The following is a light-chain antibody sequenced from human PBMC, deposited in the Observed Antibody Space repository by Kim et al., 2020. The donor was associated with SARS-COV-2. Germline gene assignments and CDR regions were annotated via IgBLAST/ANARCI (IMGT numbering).Light chain of an antibody. CDR3: QQYYYAPRT. CDR2: WAS. V-gene: IGKV4-1*01. J-gene: IGKJ1*01. CDR1: HSLLYPSNTKNY. Sequence: ATISCKASHSLLYPSNTKNYLSWFQQKPGQPPKLLISWASTRESGVPGRFSGNGSGTDFSLTISSLQAEDVAVYYCQQYYYAPRTFGQGTKVDIK.